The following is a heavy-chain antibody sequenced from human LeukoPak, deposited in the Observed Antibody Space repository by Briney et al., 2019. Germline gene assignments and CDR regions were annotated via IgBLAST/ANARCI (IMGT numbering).Heavy chain of an antibody. V-gene: IGHV3-21*01. J-gene: IGHJ5*02. CDR3: ARDSLSMAMVP. CDR1: GFTFSSYS. CDR2: ISSSSSYI. D-gene: IGHD5-18*01. Sequence: PGRSLRLSCAASGFTFSSYSMNWVRQAPGKGLEWVSSISSSSSYIYYADSVKGRFTISRDNAKNSLYLQMNSLRAEDTAVYYCARDSLSMAMVPWGQGTLVTVSS.